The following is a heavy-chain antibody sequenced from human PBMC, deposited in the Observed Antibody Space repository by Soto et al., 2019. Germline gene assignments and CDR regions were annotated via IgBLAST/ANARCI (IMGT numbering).Heavy chain of an antibody. CDR2: LGAADDP. V-gene: IGHV3-13*05. D-gene: IGHD2-15*01. CDR3: ARAYSGRLPRRADYYYGMDV. CDR1: AFTLSAYD. J-gene: IGHJ6*02. Sequence: GGSLRLSCAASAFTLSAYDMRWVRQPNGKGLEWVSALGAADDPYYLGSVKGRFTISRENAKNSLYLQMNNLRAGDTAVYYCARAYSGRLPRRADYYYGMDVWGQGTTVTVSS.